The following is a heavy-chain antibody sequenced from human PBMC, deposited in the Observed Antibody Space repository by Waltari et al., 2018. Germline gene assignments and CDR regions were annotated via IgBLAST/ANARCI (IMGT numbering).Heavy chain of an antibody. CDR1: GGSISSSSYY. V-gene: IGHV4-39*02. J-gene: IGHJ6*03. Sequence: QLQLQESGPGLVKPSETLSLICTVSGGSISSSSYYWGWIRQPPGKGLEWIGSIHYTDSTSYHPSLKSRVTISVDTSKNQFSLKLSSVTAADTAVYYCASERSGYYMTSFYYDMDVWGKGTTVTVSS. D-gene: IGHD3-3*01. CDR2: IHYTDST. CDR3: ASERSGYYMTSFYYDMDV.